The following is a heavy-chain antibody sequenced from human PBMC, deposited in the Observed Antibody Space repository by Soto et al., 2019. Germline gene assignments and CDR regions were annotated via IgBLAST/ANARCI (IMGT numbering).Heavy chain of an antibody. Sequence: DVQLVESGGGLVQPGGSLRLSCTAPGFTFSKFWMSWVRQAPGKGLEWVANIKHDGSQKYYVDSVKGRFTISRDNAKNSLYLQMNSLRVDDTAVYYCARLLLYSVSGRGWFDPWGQGTLVTVSS. V-gene: IGHV3-7*03. CDR2: IKHDGSQK. CDR3: ARLLLYSVSGRGWFDP. J-gene: IGHJ5*02. CDR1: GFTFSKFW. D-gene: IGHD2-2*02.